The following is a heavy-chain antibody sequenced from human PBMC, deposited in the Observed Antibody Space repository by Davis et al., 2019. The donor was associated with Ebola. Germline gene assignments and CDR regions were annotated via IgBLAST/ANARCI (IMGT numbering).Heavy chain of an antibody. CDR1: GYTFTGYY. CDR2: INPNSGGT. Sequence: ASVKVSCKASGYTFTGYYIHWVRQAPGQGLEWMGWINPNSGGTNYAQKFQGRVTMTRDTSISTTYMEISSLRSDDTAVYFCAREGWELLRGWFDPWGQGTLVTVSS. J-gene: IGHJ5*02. D-gene: IGHD1-26*01. CDR3: AREGWELLRGWFDP. V-gene: IGHV1-2*02.